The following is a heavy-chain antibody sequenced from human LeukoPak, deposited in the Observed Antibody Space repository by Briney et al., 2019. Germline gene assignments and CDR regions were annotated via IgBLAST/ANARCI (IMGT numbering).Heavy chain of an antibody. V-gene: IGHV3-23*01. D-gene: IGHD2-2*02. CDR1: GFTFSSSA. Sequence: SGGSLRLSCAASGFTFSSSAMSWVRQAPGKGLEWVSAISGSGDSTYAVSVKGRFTISRDYSKNTLYLQMNSLRAEDTAVYYCATGGSTSCYSQVDPWGQGTLVTVSS. CDR2: ISGSGDST. CDR3: ATGGSTSCYSQVDP. J-gene: IGHJ5*02.